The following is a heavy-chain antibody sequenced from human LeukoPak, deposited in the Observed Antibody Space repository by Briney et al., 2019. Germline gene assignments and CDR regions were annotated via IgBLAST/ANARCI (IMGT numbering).Heavy chain of an antibody. CDR1: GFTFSGSA. J-gene: IGHJ3*02. CDR2: IRSKANSYAT. CDR3: TSFYGDYSSDAFDI. V-gene: IGHV3-73*01. D-gene: IGHD4-17*01. Sequence: PGGSLKLSCAASGFTFSGSAMHGVRQASGKGLEWVGRIRSKANSYATAYAASVKGRFTISRDDSKNTAYLQMDSLKTEDTAVYYCTSFYGDYSSDAFDIWGQGTMVTVSS.